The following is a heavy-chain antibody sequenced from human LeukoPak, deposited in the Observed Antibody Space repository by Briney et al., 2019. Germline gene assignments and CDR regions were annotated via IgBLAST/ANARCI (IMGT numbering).Heavy chain of an antibody. CDR3: ARLWFGELGPNMKNWFDP. CDR2: INHSGST. V-gene: IGHV4-34*01. D-gene: IGHD3-10*01. J-gene: IGHJ5*02. Sequence: SETLSLTCAVYGRSFSGYYWTWIRQPPGKGLEWIGEINHSGSTNYNPSLKSRVTISVDTSKNQFSLKLSSVTAADTAVYYCARLWFGELGPNMKNWFDPWGQGTLVTVSS. CDR1: GRSFSGYY.